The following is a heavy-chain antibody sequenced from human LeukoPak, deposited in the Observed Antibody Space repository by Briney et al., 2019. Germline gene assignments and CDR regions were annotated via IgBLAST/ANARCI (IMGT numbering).Heavy chain of an antibody. CDR1: GFTFSSYG. J-gene: IGHJ6*03. D-gene: IGHD3-9*01. V-gene: IGHV3-30*02. CDR2: IRYDGSNK. Sequence: GGSLRLSCAASGFTFSSYGMHWVRQAPGKGLEWVAFIRYDGSNKYYADSVKGRFTISRDNSKNTLYLQMNSLRAEDMAVYYCAKDAAYDILTAVPGYYYYYYMDVWGKGTTVTISS. CDR3: AKDAAYDILTAVPGYYYYYYMDV.